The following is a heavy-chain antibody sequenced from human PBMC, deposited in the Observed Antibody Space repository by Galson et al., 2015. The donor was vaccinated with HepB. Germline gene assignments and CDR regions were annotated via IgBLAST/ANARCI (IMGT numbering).Heavy chain of an antibody. J-gene: IGHJ2*01. D-gene: IGHD4-23*01. CDR2: ISSGSSYI. CDR1: GFTFSTYS. V-gene: IGHV3-21*01. Sequence: LRLSCAASGFTFSTYSMNWVRQPPGKGLEWVSSISSGSSYIYYADSVKGRFTISRDNAKNSLYLQMNSLRADYTAVYYCAREGSSYGGNRYFDLWGRGTLVTVSP. CDR3: AREGSSYGGNRYFDL.